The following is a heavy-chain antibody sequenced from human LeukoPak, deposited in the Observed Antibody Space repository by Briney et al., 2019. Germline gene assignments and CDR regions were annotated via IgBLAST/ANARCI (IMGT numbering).Heavy chain of an antibody. CDR1: GYSFTSYW. CDR2: IYPGDSDT. V-gene: IGHV5-51*01. Sequence: GESLKISCKGSGYSFTSYWIGWVRQMPGKGLEWMGIIYPGDSDTRYSPSFQGQVTISADKSISTAYLQWSSLKASDTAMYFCARIIAVAGELDYFDYWGQGTLVTVSS. J-gene: IGHJ4*02. CDR3: ARIIAVAGELDYFDY. D-gene: IGHD6-19*01.